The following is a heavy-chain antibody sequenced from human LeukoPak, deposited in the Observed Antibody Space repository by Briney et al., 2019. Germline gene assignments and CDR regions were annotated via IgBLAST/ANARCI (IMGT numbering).Heavy chain of an antibody. CDR1: GGSISSSNW. D-gene: IGHD3-16*02. J-gene: IGHJ4*02. Sequence: SGTLSLTCAVSGGSISSSNWWSWVRQPPGKGLEWIGEIYHSGSTNCNPSLKSRVTISVDKSKNQFSLKLSSVTAADTAVYYCARDKRYYDYVWGSYRIYYFDYWGQGTLVTVSS. V-gene: IGHV4-4*02. CDR3: ARDKRYYDYVWGSYRIYYFDY. CDR2: IYHSGST.